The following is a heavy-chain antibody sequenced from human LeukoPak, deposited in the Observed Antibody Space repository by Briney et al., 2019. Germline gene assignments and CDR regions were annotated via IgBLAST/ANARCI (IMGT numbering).Heavy chain of an antibody. D-gene: IGHD5-24*01. Sequence: PSETLSLTCAVYGGSFSGYYWSWIRQPPGKGLEWIGEINHSGSTNYNPSLKSRVTISVDTSKNQFSLKLSSVTAADTAVYYCARRDGYNSYYFDYWGQGTLVTVSS. V-gene: IGHV4-34*01. J-gene: IGHJ4*02. CDR3: ARRDGYNSYYFDY. CDR2: INHSGST. CDR1: GGSFSGYY.